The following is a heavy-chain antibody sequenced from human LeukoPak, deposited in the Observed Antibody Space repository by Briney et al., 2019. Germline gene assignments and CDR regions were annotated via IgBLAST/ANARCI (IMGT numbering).Heavy chain of an antibody. V-gene: IGHV3-30*02. CDR3: AKINVAAAAEIY. CDR1: GSTFSNYG. J-gene: IGHJ4*02. D-gene: IGHD6-13*01. Sequence: GGSLRLSCAASGSTFSNYGMHWVRQAPGKGLEWVAFIRYDGNNEYYADSVKGRFTVSRDSSKNTLYLQMNSLRAEDTAVYYCAKINVAAAAEIYWGQGTLDTVSS. CDR2: IRYDGNNE.